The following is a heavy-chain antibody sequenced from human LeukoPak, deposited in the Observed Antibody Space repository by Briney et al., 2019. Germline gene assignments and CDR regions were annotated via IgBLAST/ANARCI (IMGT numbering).Heavy chain of an antibody. D-gene: IGHD6-6*01. V-gene: IGHV4-31*03. CDR2: IYYSGST. J-gene: IGHJ5*02. Sequence: SETLSLTCTVSGGSISSSSYYWGWIRQPPGKGLEWIGYIYYSGSTYYNPSLKSRVTISVDTSKNQFSLKLSSVTAADTAVYYCARVRRTGSSGIWFDPWGQGTLVTVSS. CDR3: ARVRRTGSSGIWFDP. CDR1: GGSISSSSYY.